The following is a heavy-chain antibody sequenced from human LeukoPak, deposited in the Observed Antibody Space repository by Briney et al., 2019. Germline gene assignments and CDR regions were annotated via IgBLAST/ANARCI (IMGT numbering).Heavy chain of an antibody. J-gene: IGHJ6*02. CDR2: IYSGGST. CDR3: ARDLGYCSSTSCYTGEYYYYGMDV. D-gene: IGHD2-2*02. CDR1: GFTVSSNY. V-gene: IGHV3-66*01. Sequence: GGSLRLSCAASGFTVSSNYMSWVRQAPGKGLEWVSVIYSGGSTYYADSVEGRFTISRDNSKNTLYLQMNSLRAEDTAVYYCARDLGYCSSTSCYTGEYYYYGMDVWGQGTTVTVSS.